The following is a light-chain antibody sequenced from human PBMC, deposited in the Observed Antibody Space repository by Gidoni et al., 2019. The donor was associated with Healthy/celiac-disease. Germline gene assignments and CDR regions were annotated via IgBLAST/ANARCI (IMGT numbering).Light chain of an antibody. CDR3: QQYNNWPRT. V-gene: IGKV3-15*01. Sequence: EIVMTQSPATLSVSPGERATLSCRASQSVSSNLAWYQQKPGQAPRRLIYGASTRAPGIPARFSGSGSGTEFTLTISSLQSEDFAVYYCQQYNNWPRTFGQGTKLEIK. J-gene: IGKJ2*01. CDR2: GAS. CDR1: QSVSSN.